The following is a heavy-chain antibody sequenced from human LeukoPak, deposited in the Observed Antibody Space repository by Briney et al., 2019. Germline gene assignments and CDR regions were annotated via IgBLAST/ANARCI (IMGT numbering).Heavy chain of an antibody. CDR3: ARWYSSGWYSDY. V-gene: IGHV3-30*04. CDR1: GFTFSSYA. CDR2: ISYDGSNK. Sequence: QTGGSLRLSCAASGFTFSSYAMHWVRQAPGKGLEWVAVISYDGSNKYYADSVKGRFTISRDNSKNTLYLQMNSLRAEDTAVYYCARWYSSGWYSDYWGQGTLVTVSS. J-gene: IGHJ4*02. D-gene: IGHD6-19*01.